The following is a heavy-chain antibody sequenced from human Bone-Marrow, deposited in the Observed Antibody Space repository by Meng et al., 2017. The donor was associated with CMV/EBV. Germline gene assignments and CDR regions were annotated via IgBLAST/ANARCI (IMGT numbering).Heavy chain of an antibody. J-gene: IGHJ4*02. CDR1: GFTVSSNY. Sequence: GESLKISCAASGFTVSSNYMSWVRQAPGKGLEWVSVIYSGVSTYYADSVKGRFTISRDNSKNTLYLQMNSLRAEDTAVYYCARGAYEIWGQGTLVTVSS. V-gene: IGHV3-53*01. CDR3: ARGAYEI. D-gene: IGHD2-21*01. CDR2: IYSGVST.